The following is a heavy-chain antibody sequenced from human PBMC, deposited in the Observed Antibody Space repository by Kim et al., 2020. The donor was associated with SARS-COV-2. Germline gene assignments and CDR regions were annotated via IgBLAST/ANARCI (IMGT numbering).Heavy chain of an antibody. D-gene: IGHD2-2*01. CDR3: ARESEYCSSTSCYGVGYYYYYYMDV. J-gene: IGHJ6*03. V-gene: IGHV3-21*01. CDR1: GFTFSSYS. CDR2: ISSSSSYI. Sequence: GGSLRLSCAASGFTFSSYSMNWVRQAPGKGLEWVSSISSSSSYIYYADSVKGRFTISRDNAKNSLYLQMNSLRAEDTAVYYCARESEYCSSTSCYGVGYYYYYYMDVWGKGTTVTVSS.